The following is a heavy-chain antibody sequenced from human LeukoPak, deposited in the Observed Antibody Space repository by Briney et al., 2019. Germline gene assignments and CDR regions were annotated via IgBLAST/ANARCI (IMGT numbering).Heavy chain of an antibody. Sequence: GASVKVSCKASGGTFSSYAISWVRQAPGQGLEWMGGIIPIFGTANYAQKFQGRVTITADESTSTAYMELSSLRSEDTAVYYCARVAYYYDSSGYYSGGFDYWGQGTLVTVSS. CDR1: GGTFSSYA. V-gene: IGHV1-69*13. J-gene: IGHJ4*02. CDR2: IIPIFGTA. D-gene: IGHD3-22*01. CDR3: ARVAYYYDSSGYYSGGFDY.